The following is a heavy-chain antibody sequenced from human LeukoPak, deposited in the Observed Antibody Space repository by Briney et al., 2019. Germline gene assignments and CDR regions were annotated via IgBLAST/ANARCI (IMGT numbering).Heavy chain of an antibody. J-gene: IGHJ4*02. Sequence: GGSLRLSCAASGFTFDDYAMHWVRQAPGKGLEWVSGISWNSGSIGYADSVKGRFTISRDNAKNSLYLQMNSLRAEDTAVYYCARDLSGVTGYTYGRGIDYWGQGTLVTVSS. CDR2: ISWNSGSI. V-gene: IGHV3-9*01. CDR3: ARDLSGVTGYTYGRGIDY. CDR1: GFTFDDYA. D-gene: IGHD5-18*01.